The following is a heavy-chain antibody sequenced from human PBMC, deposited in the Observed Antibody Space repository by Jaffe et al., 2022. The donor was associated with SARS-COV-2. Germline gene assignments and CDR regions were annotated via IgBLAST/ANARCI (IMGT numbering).Heavy chain of an antibody. CDR1: GFSLSNARMG. CDR2: IFSNDEK. V-gene: IGHV2-26*01. J-gene: IGHJ6*03. D-gene: IGHD6-19*01. Sequence: QVTLKESGPVLVKPTETLTLTCTVSGFSLSNARMGVSWIRQPPGKALEWLAHIFSNDEKSYSTSLKSRLTISKDTSKSQVVLTMTNMDPVDTATYYCARMGRAVADRWGGYYYYYMDVWGKGTTVTVSS. CDR3: ARMGRAVADRWGGYYYYYMDV.